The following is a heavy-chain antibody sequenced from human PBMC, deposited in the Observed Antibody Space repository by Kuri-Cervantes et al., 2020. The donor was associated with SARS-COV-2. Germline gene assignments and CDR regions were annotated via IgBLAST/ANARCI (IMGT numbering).Heavy chain of an antibody. Sequence: GESLKISCKGSGYSFTSYWIGWVRQMPGKGLEWMGIIYPGDSDTRYSPSFQGQVTISADKSISTAYLQWSSLKASDTAMYYCARGGDYYDSSGYYYVHFIDAFDIWGQGTMVTVSS. D-gene: IGHD3-22*01. CDR2: IYPGDSDT. CDR1: GYSFTSYW. V-gene: IGHV5-51*01. CDR3: ARGGDYYDSSGYYYVHFIDAFDI. J-gene: IGHJ3*02.